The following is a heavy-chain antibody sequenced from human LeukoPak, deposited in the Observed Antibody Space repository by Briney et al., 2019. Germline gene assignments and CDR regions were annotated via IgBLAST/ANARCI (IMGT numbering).Heavy chain of an antibody. Sequence: GGSLRLSCAASGFTFSSYWMHWVRQAPGKGLVWVSRISTDGSSTSYADSVKGRFTISRDNANNTLSLQMNSLRAEDTAVYYCARGNYYGMDVWGQGTTDTVSS. J-gene: IGHJ6*02. CDR2: ISTDGSST. CDR1: GFTFSSYW. CDR3: ARGNYYGMDV. V-gene: IGHV3-74*01.